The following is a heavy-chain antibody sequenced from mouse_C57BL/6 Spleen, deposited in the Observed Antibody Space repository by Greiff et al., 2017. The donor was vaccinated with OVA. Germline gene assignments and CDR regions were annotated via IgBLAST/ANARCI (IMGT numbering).Heavy chain of an antibody. J-gene: IGHJ1*03. CDR3: ARSGAITTPYWYFDV. CDR2: IYPRSGNT. CDR1: GYTFTSYG. Sequence: QVHVKQSGAELARPGASVKLSCKASGYTFTSYGISWVKQRTGQGLEWIGEIYPRSGNTYYNEKFKGKATLTADKSSSTAYMELRSLTSEDSAVYFCARSGAITTPYWYFDVWGTGTTVTVSS. V-gene: IGHV1-81*01. D-gene: IGHD1-1*01.